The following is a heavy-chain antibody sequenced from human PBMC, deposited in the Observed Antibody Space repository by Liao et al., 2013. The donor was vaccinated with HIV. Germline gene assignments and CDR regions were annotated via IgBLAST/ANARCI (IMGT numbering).Heavy chain of an antibody. J-gene: IGHJ5*02. CDR1: GGSMSTYY. V-gene: IGHV4-4*07. CDR2: TLLRGST. D-gene: IGHD3-10*01. CDR3: ARDAEVGGSPNWFDP. Sequence: QVQLLESGPGLVKPWETLSLTCNVSGGSMSTYYWSWIRQSPEKGLEWIGRTLLRGSTSYNPSFTRRVTMSVDSSKNQLSLRMDSLTAAGTAVYFCARDAEVGGSPNWFDPWGQGILVTV.